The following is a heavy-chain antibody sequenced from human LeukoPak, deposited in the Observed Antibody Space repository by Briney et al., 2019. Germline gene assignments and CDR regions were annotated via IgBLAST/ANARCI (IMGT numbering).Heavy chain of an antibody. D-gene: IGHD1-26*01. J-gene: IGHJ3*02. CDR3: AKSRRELMSDDAFDI. V-gene: IGHV3-23*01. CDR1: GFTFSSYD. CDR2: ISGIGGRT. Sequence: GGSMRLSCAASGFTFSSYDMSWVRQAPGKVLKWVSGISGIGGRTQYADSVKGRFTISRDNSTTTLYLQMNSLTAEDTAVYYCAKSRRELMSDDAFDIWGQGTMVTVSS.